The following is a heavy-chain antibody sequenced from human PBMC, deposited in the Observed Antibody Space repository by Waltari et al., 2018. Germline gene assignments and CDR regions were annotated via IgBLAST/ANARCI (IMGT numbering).Heavy chain of an antibody. CDR2: TSAHNDDT. CDR3: ARDYYSDYVFDH. J-gene: IGHJ4*02. V-gene: IGHV1-18*01. CDR1: GYIFTSYG. D-gene: IGHD4-17*01. Sequence: QVQLVQSGGEVKNPGASVKVSCRASGYIFTSYGISWVRQAPGQSLEWMGWTSAHNDDTNYVQRLQDRLPMTTDTSTNTAYMELRSLRSDDTAVYYCARDYYSDYVFDHWGQGTLVIVSS.